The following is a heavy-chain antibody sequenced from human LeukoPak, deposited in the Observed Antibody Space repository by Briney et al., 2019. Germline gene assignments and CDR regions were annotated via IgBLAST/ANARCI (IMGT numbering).Heavy chain of an antibody. CDR2: ISTSGSTT. V-gene: IGHV3-48*03. J-gene: IGHJ4*02. Sequence: GGSLRLSCAASGFTFSHYEMNSVRQAPGRGLEWVSFISTSGSTTYYADSVKGRFTISRDNVKNSLYLQMNSLRAEDTAVYYCARDQIDYGSGSYPDYWGQGTLVTVSS. D-gene: IGHD3-10*01. CDR1: GFTFSHYE. CDR3: ARDQIDYGSGSYPDY.